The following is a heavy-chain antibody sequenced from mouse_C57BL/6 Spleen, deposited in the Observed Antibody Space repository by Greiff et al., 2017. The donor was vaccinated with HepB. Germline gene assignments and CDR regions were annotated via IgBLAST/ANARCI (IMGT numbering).Heavy chain of an antibody. CDR3: ARGRGDYGSSLYFDY. CDR1: GYAFSSYW. J-gene: IGHJ2*01. V-gene: IGHV1-80*01. D-gene: IGHD1-1*01. Sequence: QVQLQQSGAELVKPGASVKISCKASGYAFSSYWMNWVKQRPGKGLEWIGQIYPGDGDTNYNGKFKGKATLTADKSSSTAYMQLSSLTSEDSAVYFCARGRGDYGSSLYFDYWGQGTTLTVSS. CDR2: IYPGDGDT.